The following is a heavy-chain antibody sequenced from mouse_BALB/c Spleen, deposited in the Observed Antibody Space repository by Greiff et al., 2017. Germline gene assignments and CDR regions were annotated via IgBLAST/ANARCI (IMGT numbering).Heavy chain of an antibody. V-gene: IGHV3-6*02. CDR1: GYSITSGYY. J-gene: IGHJ2*01. Sequence: EVQVVESGPGLVKPSQSLSLTCSVTGYSITSGYYWNWIRQFPGNKLEWMGYISYDGSNNYNPSLKNRISITRDTSKNQFFLKLNSVTTEDTATYYCARVGITTGYYFDYWGQGTTLTVSS. CDR3: ARVGITTGYYFDY. CDR2: ISYDGSN. D-gene: IGHD2-4*01.